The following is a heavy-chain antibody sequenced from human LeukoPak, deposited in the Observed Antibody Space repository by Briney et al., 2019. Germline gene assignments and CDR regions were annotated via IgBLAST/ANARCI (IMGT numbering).Heavy chain of an antibody. J-gene: IGHJ6*03. Sequence: ASVKVSCKASGYTFTSYDINWVRQATGQGLEWMGWMNPNSGNTGYAQKFQGRVTITADESTSTAYMELSSLRSEDTAVYYCAREVTTKGSYYYYYYYMDVWGKGTTVTVSS. D-gene: IGHD4-11*01. CDR1: GYTFTSYD. CDR2: MNPNSGNT. V-gene: IGHV1-8*03. CDR3: AREVTTKGSYYYYYYYMDV.